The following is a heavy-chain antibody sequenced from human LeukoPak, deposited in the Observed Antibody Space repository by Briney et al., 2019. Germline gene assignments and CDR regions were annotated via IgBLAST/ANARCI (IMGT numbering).Heavy chain of an antibody. CDR2: INHSGST. J-gene: IGHJ3*02. D-gene: IGHD6-19*01. V-gene: IGHV4-38-2*02. Sequence: SETLSLTCTLSGYSISSGHYGGWIRQPPGKGLEGIGEINHSGSTNYNPSPKSRVTTSVDTSKNQFSLQLSSVTAADTAVYYCARGLRIAVAAPKGAVAFDIWAKGQWSPSPQ. CDR1: GYSISSGHY. CDR3: ARGLRIAVAAPKGAVAFDI.